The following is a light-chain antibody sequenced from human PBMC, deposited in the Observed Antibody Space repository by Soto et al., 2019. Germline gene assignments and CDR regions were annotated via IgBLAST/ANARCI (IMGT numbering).Light chain of an antibody. J-gene: IGLJ3*02. CDR2: NNN. Sequence: QSVLTQPPSASGTPGQRVTISCSGSSSNIGGNTVNWYQQLPGTAPKLLIYNNNQLPSGVPARFSGSKSGTSASLAISGLQSEDEADYYCAAWDDSLKVFGGGTKLTVL. CDR1: SSNIGGNT. V-gene: IGLV1-44*01. CDR3: AAWDDSLKV.